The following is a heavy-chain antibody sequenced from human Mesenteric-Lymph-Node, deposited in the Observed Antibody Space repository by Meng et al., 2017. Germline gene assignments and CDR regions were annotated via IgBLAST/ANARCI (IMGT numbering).Heavy chain of an antibody. CDR3: ARVVPAVMSWFDP. J-gene: IGHJ5*02. V-gene: IGHV1-46*01. CDR1: GYTFTSYY. CDR2: INPSGGST. D-gene: IGHD2-2*01. Sequence: VRLVQSGAEVKKPGASVKVSCKASGYTFTSYYMHWVRQAPGQGLEWMGIINPSGGSTNYAQKFQGRVTITTDESTSTAYMELSSLRSEDTAVYYCARVVPAVMSWFDPWGQGTLVTVSS.